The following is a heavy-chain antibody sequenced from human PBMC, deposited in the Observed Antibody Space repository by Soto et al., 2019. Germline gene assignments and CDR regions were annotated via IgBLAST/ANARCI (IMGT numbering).Heavy chain of an antibody. D-gene: IGHD3-16*01. CDR3: ARSGHSLGGVM. CDR1: GASMSNYY. Sequence: QVQLQESGPGLVRPSETLSLTCTVSGASMSNYYGSWIRQSPGKGLEYIGYIYSTGRADYNPSLKSRVTLSVDPSSNRFSLRLSSVTVADTAIYYCARSGHSLGGVMWGQGTLVTVSS. J-gene: IGHJ4*02. V-gene: IGHV4-59*01. CDR2: IYSTGRA.